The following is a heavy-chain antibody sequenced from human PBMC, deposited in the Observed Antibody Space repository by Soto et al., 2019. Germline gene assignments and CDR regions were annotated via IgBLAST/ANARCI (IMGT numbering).Heavy chain of an antibody. V-gene: IGHV1-18*04. CDR2: ISPYDGNK. D-gene: IGHD5-12*01. Sequence: QVQLVQSGAEVKKPGASMKVSCRASDYPFSSHGISWVRQAPGQGLEWMGWISPYDGNKIYAQKFQCRVTMTTDTTTSTAYMELTSLKSDDTAVYDCARGRGSTFMVGTRVLDYWGQGTLVTVSS. J-gene: IGHJ4*02. CDR3: ARGRGSTFMVGTRVLDY. CDR1: DYPFSSHG.